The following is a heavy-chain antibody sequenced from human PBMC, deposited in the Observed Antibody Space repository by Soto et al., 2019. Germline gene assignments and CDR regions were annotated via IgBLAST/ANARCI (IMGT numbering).Heavy chain of an antibody. CDR3: ARGDGSNYDILTGYDY. J-gene: IGHJ4*02. CDR2: INHSGST. D-gene: IGHD3-9*01. Sequence: SETLSLTCAVYGGSFSGYYWSWIRQPPGKGLEWIGEINHSGSTNYNPSLKSRVTISVDTSKNQFSLKLSSVTAADTAVYYCARGDGSNYDILTGYDYWGQGTLVTVS. CDR1: GGSFSGYY. V-gene: IGHV4-34*01.